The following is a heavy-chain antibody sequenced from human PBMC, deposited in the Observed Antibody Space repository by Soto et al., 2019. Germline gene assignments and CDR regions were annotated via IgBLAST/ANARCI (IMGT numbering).Heavy chain of an antibody. V-gene: IGHV4-59*08. D-gene: IGHD6-19*01. CDR3: ARQGPIAVAADY. CDR2: IYYSGST. CDR1: GGSISSYY. Sequence: PSETLSLTCTVSGGSISSYYWSWIRQPPGKGLEWIGYIYYSGSTNYNPSLKSRVTISVDTSKNQFSLKLSSVTAADTAVYYCARQGPIAVAADYWGQGTLVTVSS. J-gene: IGHJ4*02.